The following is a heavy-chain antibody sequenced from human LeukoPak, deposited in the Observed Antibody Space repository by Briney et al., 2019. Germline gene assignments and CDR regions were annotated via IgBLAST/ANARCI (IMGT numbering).Heavy chain of an antibody. J-gene: IGHJ4*02. D-gene: IGHD6-19*01. CDR3: ARDHGSSGWSPNDY. CDR1: GFTFTSYG. CDR2: INTSGATT. Sequence: GGSLRLSCAASGFTFTSYGMSWVRQAPGKGLEWVSTINTSGATTYYADSVKGRFTISRDNAENSLYLQMNSLRAKDTAVYYCARDHGSSGWSPNDYWGQGTLVTVSS. V-gene: IGHV3-48*01.